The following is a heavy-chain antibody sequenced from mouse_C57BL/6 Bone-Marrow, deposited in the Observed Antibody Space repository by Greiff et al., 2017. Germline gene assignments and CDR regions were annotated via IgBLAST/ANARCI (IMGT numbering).Heavy chain of an antibody. J-gene: IGHJ1*03. CDR3: ACSYYWYFEV. V-gene: IGHV14-4*01. Sequence: EVMLVESGAELVRPGASVKLSCTASGFNIKDDYMHWVKQRPEQGLEWIGWIDPENGDTEYASKFQGKATITADTSSNTAYLRLSSLTSEDTAVCYCACSYYWYFEVWGTGTTVTVSS. CDR1: GFNIKDDY. CDR2: IDPENGDT. D-gene: IGHD1-1*01.